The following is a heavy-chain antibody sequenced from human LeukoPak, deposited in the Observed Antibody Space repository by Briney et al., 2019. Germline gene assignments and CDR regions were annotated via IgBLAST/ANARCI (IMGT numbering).Heavy chain of an antibody. Sequence: ASVKVSCKASGYTFTGYYIHWVRQAPGQGLEWMGWINPNSGGTNYAQKFQGRVTMTRDTSISTAYMELSRLRSDDTAVYYCARVGASGYCSGGSCYSGSWGQGTLVTVSS. CDR1: GYTFTGYY. CDR2: INPNSGGT. V-gene: IGHV1-2*02. J-gene: IGHJ4*02. CDR3: ARVGASGYCSGGSCYSGS. D-gene: IGHD2-15*01.